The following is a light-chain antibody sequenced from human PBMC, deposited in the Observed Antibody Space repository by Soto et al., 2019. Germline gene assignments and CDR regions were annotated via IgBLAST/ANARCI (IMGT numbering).Light chain of an antibody. J-gene: IGLJ1*01. CDR3: SSYTSSSTYV. V-gene: IGLV2-14*01. CDR2: EVS. Sequence: QSVLTQPASVSGSPGQSITISCTGTSIDVGGYNYVSWYQQHPGKAPKLMIYEVSNRPSGVSNRFSGSKSGNTASLTISGLQAEDEADYYCSSYTSSSTYVFGTGTTGTVL. CDR1: SIDVGGYNY.